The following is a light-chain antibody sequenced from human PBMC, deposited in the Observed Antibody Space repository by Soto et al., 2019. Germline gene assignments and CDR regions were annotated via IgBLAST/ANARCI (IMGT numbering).Light chain of an antibody. J-gene: IGKJ2*03. V-gene: IGKV1-39*01. CDR3: QQSLNTPYS. Sequence: DIQMTQSPSSLSASVGDTVTITCRASQTIGSYLSWYHQIPGKPPKLLIYAVSRLQSGVPSRFGGSGSGTDFTLTISSLQAEDFATYYCQQSLNTPYSFGQGT. CDR1: QTIGSY. CDR2: AVS.